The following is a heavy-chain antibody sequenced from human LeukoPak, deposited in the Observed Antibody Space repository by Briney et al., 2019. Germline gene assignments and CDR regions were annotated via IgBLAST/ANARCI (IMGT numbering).Heavy chain of an antibody. CDR1: GFNFNGYV. CDR2: TSFDGSLT. Sequence: GGPLRLPCAASGFNFNGYVLHWVRQAPGKGLEWVGLTSFDGSLTYADSVKGRFSISRDSSKNTLYLQMNSLRTEDTAVYYCAREGYSSGRAAALDHWGQGTLVTVSS. CDR3: AREGYSSGRAAALDH. J-gene: IGHJ4*02. V-gene: IGHV3-30*03. D-gene: IGHD3-22*01.